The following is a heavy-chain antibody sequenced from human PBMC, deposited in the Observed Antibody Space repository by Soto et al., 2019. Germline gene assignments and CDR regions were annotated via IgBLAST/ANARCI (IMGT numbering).Heavy chain of an antibody. V-gene: IGHV3-23*01. CDR1: GCTVISDA. CDR2: ISGSGGST. CDR3: AKNQDWNRPVPGAFDV. J-gene: IGHJ3*01. Sequence: RVSCAASGCTVISDARSWINKTPGKGLEWVSAISGSGGSTYYADSVKGRFTISRDNSKNTLYLQMNSLRAEDTGVYFCAKNQDWNRPVPGAFDVWGQGTMVTVSS. D-gene: IGHD1-1*01.